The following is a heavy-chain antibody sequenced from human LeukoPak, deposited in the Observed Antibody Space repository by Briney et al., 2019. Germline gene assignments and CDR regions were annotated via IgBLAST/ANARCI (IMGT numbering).Heavy chain of an antibody. CDR3: ARQVAVVPAAKGLYYDFWSGLPVYWFDP. Sequence: PSETLSLTCTVSGGSISSSSYYWGWIRQPPGKGLEWIGSIYYSGSTYYNPSLKSRVTISVDTSKNQFSLKLSSVTAADTAVYYCARQVAVVPAAKGLYYDFWSGLPVYWFDPWGQGTLVTVSS. CDR2: IYYSGST. D-gene: IGHD3-3*01. V-gene: IGHV4-39*01. J-gene: IGHJ5*02. CDR1: GGSISSSSYY.